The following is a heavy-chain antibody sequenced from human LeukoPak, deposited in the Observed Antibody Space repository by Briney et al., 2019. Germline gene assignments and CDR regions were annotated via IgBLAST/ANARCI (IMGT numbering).Heavy chain of an antibody. J-gene: IGHJ4*02. V-gene: IGHV1-18*01. Sequence: ASVKVSCKASGYTFTRYGISWVRQAPGQGLEWMGWISAYNGNTNYSQKLQGRVTMTTDTSTSTAYMELRSLRSDDTAVYYCARDASICSGGSCFFLYYYDSSGYYLNDYWGQGTLVTVSS. CDR3: ARDASICSGGSCFFLYYYDSSGYYLNDY. D-gene: IGHD3-22*01. CDR2: ISAYNGNT. CDR1: GYTFTRYG.